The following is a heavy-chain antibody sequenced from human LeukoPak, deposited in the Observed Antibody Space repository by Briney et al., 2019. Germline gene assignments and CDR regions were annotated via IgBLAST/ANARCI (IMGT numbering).Heavy chain of an antibody. J-gene: IGHJ4*02. V-gene: IGHV4-59*08. CDR2: IYYSGST. D-gene: IGHD2-21*01. CDR1: GGSIFSYY. Sequence: SETLFLTCTVSGGSIFSYYWSWIRQPPGKGLEWMGYIYYSGSTNYNPSLKSRVTISVDTSKNQFSLRVSSVTAADTAVYYCARHLNNCGDDCYIFDYWGQGTLVTVSS. CDR3: ARHLNNCGDDCYIFDY.